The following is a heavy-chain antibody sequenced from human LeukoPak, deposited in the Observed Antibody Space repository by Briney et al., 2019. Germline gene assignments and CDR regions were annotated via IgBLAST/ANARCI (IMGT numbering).Heavy chain of an antibody. CDR1: GFTFSSYA. CDR2: ISANGDTT. CDR3: ANWQSGSRVFFDY. Sequence: GGSLRLSCAASGFTFSSYALSWVRQAPGKGLEWVSAISANGDTTCYADSVKGRFTISRDNSKNTLYLHMNSLRAEDTAVYYCANWQSGSRVFFDYWGQGTLVTVSS. J-gene: IGHJ4*02. D-gene: IGHD1-26*01. V-gene: IGHV3-23*01.